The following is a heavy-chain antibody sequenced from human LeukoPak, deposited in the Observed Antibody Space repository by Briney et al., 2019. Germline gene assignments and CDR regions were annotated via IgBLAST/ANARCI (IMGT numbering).Heavy chain of an antibody. V-gene: IGHV3-30*18. D-gene: IGHD4-17*01. Sequence: GGSLRLSCAASGFTFSSYGMHWVRQAPGKGLEWVAVISYDGSNKYYADSVKGRFTISRDNSKNTLYLQMNSLRAEDTAVYYCAKDDYRRSSDYWGQGTLVTVSS. J-gene: IGHJ4*02. CDR2: ISYDGSNK. CDR1: GFTFSSYG. CDR3: AKDDYRRSSDY.